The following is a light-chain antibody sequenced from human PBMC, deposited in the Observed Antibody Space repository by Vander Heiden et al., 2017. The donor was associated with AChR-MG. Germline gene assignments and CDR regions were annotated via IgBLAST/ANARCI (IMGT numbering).Light chain of an antibody. Sequence: EIVLTQSPGTLSLSLGERTTLSCRASEPVNSKFLAWYQQRPGQAPRLLIYGASNRASGIPDRFSASGSGTDFTLTISRLEPEDFAVYYCQHYHSLPYTFGQGTKLEIK. CDR3: QHYHSLPYT. CDR2: GAS. J-gene: IGKJ2*01. CDR1: EPVNSKF. V-gene: IGKV3-20*01.